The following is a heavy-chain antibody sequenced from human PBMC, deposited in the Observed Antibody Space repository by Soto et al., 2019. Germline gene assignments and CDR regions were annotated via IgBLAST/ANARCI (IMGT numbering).Heavy chain of an antibody. Sequence: ETLSLTCAVYGGSFSGYYWSWIRQPPGKGLEWIGEINHSGSTNYNPSLKSRVTISVDTSKNQFSLKLSSVTAADTTVYYCVSKAAYYGSGSYSYYYYYYGMDVWGQGTTVTVSS. CDR3: VSKAAYYGSGSYSYYYYYYGMDV. J-gene: IGHJ6*02. D-gene: IGHD3-10*01. V-gene: IGHV4-34*01. CDR2: INHSGST. CDR1: GGSFSGYY.